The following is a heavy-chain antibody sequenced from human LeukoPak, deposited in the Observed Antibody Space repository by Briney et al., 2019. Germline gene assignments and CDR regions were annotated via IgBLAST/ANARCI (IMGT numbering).Heavy chain of an antibody. J-gene: IGHJ5*02. D-gene: IGHD6-13*01. Sequence: GGSLRLSCAASGLTFSDHSMSWIRQAPGKGLEWVLYISTSGSTIKYADSVKGRFTISRDNAKNSLYLQINSLRVNDTAVYYCASGYDWFDPWGQGTLVTVSS. CDR1: GLTFSDHS. V-gene: IGHV3-11*01. CDR2: ISTSGSTI. CDR3: ASGYDWFDP.